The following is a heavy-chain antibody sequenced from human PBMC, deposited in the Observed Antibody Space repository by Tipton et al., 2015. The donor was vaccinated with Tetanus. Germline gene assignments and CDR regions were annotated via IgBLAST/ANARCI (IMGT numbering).Heavy chain of an antibody. V-gene: IGHV3-33*01. CDR3: AREGYCSGGSCYVVGYDY. CDR1: GFTFSSYG. J-gene: IGHJ4*02. D-gene: IGHD2-15*01. Sequence: QLVQSGGGVVQPGRSLRLSCAASGFTFSSYGMHWVRQAPGKGLEWVAVIWYDGSNKYYADSVKGRFTISRDNSKNTLYLQMNSLRAEDTAVYYCAREGYCSGGSCYVVGYDYWGQGTLVTVSS. CDR2: IWYDGSNK.